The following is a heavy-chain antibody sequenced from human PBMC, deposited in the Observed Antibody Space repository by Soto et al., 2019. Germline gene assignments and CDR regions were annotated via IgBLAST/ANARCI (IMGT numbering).Heavy chain of an antibody. CDR2: MSHRGGT. CDR3: ARVERGTATTVVDAFDI. D-gene: IGHD1-1*01. Sequence: QVQLQQWGAGLLKPSETLSLTCAVYGGFVSSGSYYWSWIRQPPGKGLEWIGEMSHRGGTHFNPSLKSRVTKSVDTSKNQFSLMMSSVTAADTALYYCARVERGTATTVVDAFDIWGPGTMVTVSS. J-gene: IGHJ3*02. V-gene: IGHV4-34*01. CDR1: GGFVSSGSYY.